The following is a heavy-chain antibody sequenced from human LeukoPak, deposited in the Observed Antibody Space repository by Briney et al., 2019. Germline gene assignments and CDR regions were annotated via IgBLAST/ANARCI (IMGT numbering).Heavy chain of an antibody. D-gene: IGHD1-26*01. CDR1: GFTFSSYS. CDR2: ISSSSDYI. Sequence: PGGSLRLSCAASGFTFSSYSMNWVRQAPGKGLEWVSSISSSSDYIYYADSLKGRFTISRDNAKNSLYLQMNSLRAEDTAVYYCAREEGGAGLYGFDIWGQGTMVTVPS. V-gene: IGHV3-21*01. CDR3: AREEGGAGLYGFDI. J-gene: IGHJ3*02.